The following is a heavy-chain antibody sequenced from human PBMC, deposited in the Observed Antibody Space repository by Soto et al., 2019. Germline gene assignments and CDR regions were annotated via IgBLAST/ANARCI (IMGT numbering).Heavy chain of an antibody. V-gene: IGHV4-31*03. D-gene: IGHD3-16*01. Sequence: QVQLLESGPGRVKPSQTLSLTCTVSGGSISRGGYYWSWTRQHPGKGLERIGYIYYSGSTYYNAALKSRVTITVDTSKNHFSLKLSSVTAADTAVYYCARGPGIMAKIDYWGKGTLVTVSS. CDR3: ARGPGIMAKIDY. J-gene: IGHJ4*02. CDR1: GGSISRGGYY. CDR2: IYYSGST.